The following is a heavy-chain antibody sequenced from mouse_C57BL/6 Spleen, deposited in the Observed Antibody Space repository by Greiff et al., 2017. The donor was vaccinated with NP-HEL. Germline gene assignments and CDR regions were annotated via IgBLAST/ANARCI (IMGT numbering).Heavy chain of an antibody. J-gene: IGHJ3*01. D-gene: IGHD2-4*01. Sequence: VHVKQSGTVLARPGASVKMSCKTSGYTFTSYWMHWVKQRPGQGLEWIGAIYPGNSDTSYNQKFKGKAKLTAVTSASTAYMELSSLTNEDSAVYYCTRGDDYDGTWFAYWGQGTLVTVSA. V-gene: IGHV1-5*01. CDR2: IYPGNSDT. CDR3: TRGDDYDGTWFAY. CDR1: GYTFTSYW.